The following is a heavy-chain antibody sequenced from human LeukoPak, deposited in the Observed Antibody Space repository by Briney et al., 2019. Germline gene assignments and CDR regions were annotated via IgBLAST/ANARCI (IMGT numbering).Heavy chain of an antibody. D-gene: IGHD6-13*01. V-gene: IGHV1-2*02. CDR2: INPNSGDT. CDR3: ATSIAAAGIGGWFDP. Sequence: ASVKVSCKASGYTFTGYNIHWVRQTPGQGLEWMGWINPNSGDTNYAQKFRGEVTMTRDTSISTAYMELSRLRSDDTAVYYCATSIAAAGIGGWFDPWGQGTLVTVSS. J-gene: IGHJ5*02. CDR1: GYTFTGYN.